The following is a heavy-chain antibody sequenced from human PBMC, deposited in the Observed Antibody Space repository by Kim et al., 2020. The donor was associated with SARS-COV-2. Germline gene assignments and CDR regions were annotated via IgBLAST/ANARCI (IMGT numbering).Heavy chain of an antibody. D-gene: IGHD3-22*01. CDR3: ARGRDYYDSSGQFDY. V-gene: IGHV3-21*01. Sequence: DSVKGRITISRDNAKNSLYLQMNSLRAEDTAVYYRARGRDYYDSSGQFDYWGQGTLVTVSS. J-gene: IGHJ4*02.